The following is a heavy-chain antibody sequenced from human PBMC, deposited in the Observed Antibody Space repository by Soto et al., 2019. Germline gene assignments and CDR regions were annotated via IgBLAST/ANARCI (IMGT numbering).Heavy chain of an antibody. CDR2: ISYTGST. CDR3: ARLSSSSSFDF. V-gene: IGHV4-31*03. J-gene: IGHJ4*02. Sequence: QVQLQESGPGLVKPSQTLSLTCTVSGDSISSGGYFWNWIRQHPGKGLEWLGLISYTGSTFYNPSLRSRVSFSVGTSKNHFSLKLASVTAADTAVYFWARLSSSSSFDFWGQGTLVTVSS. D-gene: IGHD6-6*01. CDR1: GDSISSGGYF.